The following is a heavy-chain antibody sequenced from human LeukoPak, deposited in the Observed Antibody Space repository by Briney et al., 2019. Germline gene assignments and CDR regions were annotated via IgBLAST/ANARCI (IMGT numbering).Heavy chain of an antibody. D-gene: IGHD2-8*01. CDR1: GYSISSGYY. J-gene: IGHJ5*02. Sequence: SETLSLTCTVSGYSISSGYYWGWIRQPPGKGPEWIGSIYHSGSTYYNPSLKSRVTISVDTSKNQFSLKLSSVTAADTAVYYCARGDCTNGVCSNWFDPWGQGTLVTVSS. CDR2: IYHSGST. V-gene: IGHV4-38-2*02. CDR3: ARGDCTNGVCSNWFDP.